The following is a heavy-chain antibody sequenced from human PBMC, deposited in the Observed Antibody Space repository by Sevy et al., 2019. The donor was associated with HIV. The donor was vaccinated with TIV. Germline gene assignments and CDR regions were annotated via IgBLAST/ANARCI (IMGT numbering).Heavy chain of an antibody. V-gene: IGHV3-30*18. CDR1: GFTFSSYG. CDR2: ISYDGSNK. D-gene: IGHD5-12*01. J-gene: IGHJ4*02. CDR3: AKGRTEIWGYSGFIGY. Sequence: GGPLRLSCAASGFTFSSYGMHWVRQAPGKGLEWVAVISYDGSNKYYADSVKGRFTISRDNSKNTLYLQMNSLRAEDTAVYYCAKGRTEIWGYSGFIGYWGQGTLVTVSS.